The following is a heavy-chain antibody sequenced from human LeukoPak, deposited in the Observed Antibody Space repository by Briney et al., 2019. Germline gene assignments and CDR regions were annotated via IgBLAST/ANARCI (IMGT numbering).Heavy chain of an antibody. Sequence: TGGSLRLSCAAPGFTFSSYAMDWVRQAPGKGLEWVAFIRYDGSNKYYADSVKGRFTISRDNSKNTLYLQMNSLRAEDTAVYYCAKDGEQQLAFIDYWGQGTLVTVSS. CDR2: IRYDGSNK. D-gene: IGHD6-13*01. CDR1: GFTFSSYA. CDR3: AKDGEQQLAFIDY. V-gene: IGHV3-30*02. J-gene: IGHJ4*02.